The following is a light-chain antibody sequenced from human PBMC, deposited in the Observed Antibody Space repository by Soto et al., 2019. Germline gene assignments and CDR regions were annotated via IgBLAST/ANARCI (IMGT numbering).Light chain of an antibody. Sequence: QSALTQPASVSGSPGQSITISCTGTSRDLGGYNYVSWHQQHPGKAPKVIITEVSNRPSGVSNRFSGSKSGNTASLTISGLQAEDEADYYCSSYISSSTFVVFGGGTKVTVL. CDR2: EVS. J-gene: IGLJ2*01. V-gene: IGLV2-14*01. CDR1: SRDLGGYNY. CDR3: SSYISSSTFVV.